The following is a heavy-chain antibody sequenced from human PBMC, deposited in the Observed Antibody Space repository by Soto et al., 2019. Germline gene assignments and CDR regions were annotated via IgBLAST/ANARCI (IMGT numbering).Heavy chain of an antibody. CDR2: IYDSGST. J-gene: IGHJ4*02. V-gene: IGHV4-31*03. Sequence: PSETLSLTCTVSGGSISSGGYYWSWIRQHPGKGLVWIGHIYDSGSTYYNPSLESRVSISIDTSKNEFSLTLTSVTAADTAVYYCARLTTIITGAFDDWGLGTVVTVSS. D-gene: IGHD7-27*01. CDR3: ARLTTIITGAFDD. CDR1: GGSISSGGYY.